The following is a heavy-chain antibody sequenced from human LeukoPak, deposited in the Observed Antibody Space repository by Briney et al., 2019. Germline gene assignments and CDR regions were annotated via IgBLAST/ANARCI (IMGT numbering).Heavy chain of an antibody. CDR2: IIPIFGTA. Sequence: ASVKVSCKASGGTFSSYAISWVRQAPGQGLEWIGRIIPIFGTANYAQKFQGGVTITTDESTSTAYMELSSLRSEDTAVYYCARDVLRYFDWLPHDAFDIWGQGTMVTVSS. CDR1: GGTFSSYA. CDR3: ARDVLRYFDWLPHDAFDI. D-gene: IGHD3-9*01. V-gene: IGHV1-69*05. J-gene: IGHJ3*02.